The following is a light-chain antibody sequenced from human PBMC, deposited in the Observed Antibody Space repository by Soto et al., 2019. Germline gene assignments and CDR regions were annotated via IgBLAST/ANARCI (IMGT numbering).Light chain of an antibody. J-gene: IGKJ4*01. Sequence: EIVLTQSPATLSLSPGERATLSCRASQSVSDYLAWYQQKPGQAPRLLIYGASNRATGVPARFSGSGSGTDFTLIISSLETVDFSVYFCQQRAYWQVTFGGGTKVESK. CDR2: GAS. CDR1: QSVSDY. V-gene: IGKV3-11*01. CDR3: QQRAYWQVT.